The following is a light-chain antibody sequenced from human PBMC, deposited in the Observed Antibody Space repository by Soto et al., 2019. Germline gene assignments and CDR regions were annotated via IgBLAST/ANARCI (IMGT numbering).Light chain of an antibody. Sequence: EILLTQSPATLSVSPGDRVTLSCRASQSVDINLAWYQQRPGQAPRLLVYGASTKDTDMPGRFSGRGSGTEFTLTINKLQSEDFEVYYCQQYRNWPRTFGQGTKVDIK. CDR3: QQYRNWPRT. CDR2: GAS. CDR1: QSVDIN. J-gene: IGKJ1*01. V-gene: IGKV3-15*01.